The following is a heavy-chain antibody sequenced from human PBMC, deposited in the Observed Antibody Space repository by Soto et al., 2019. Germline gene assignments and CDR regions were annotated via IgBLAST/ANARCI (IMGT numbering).Heavy chain of an antibody. CDR3: AKDRGYGYRYDH. D-gene: IGHD3-16*02. Sequence: ASVKVSCKASGYTFNKYAMQWVRQAPGQRLEWMGWINAGNGNTKYSQKFQGRVTITRDTSASTAYMELSSLRSEDTATYYCAKDRGYGYRYDHWGQGTLVTVSS. J-gene: IGHJ4*02. CDR2: INAGNGNT. V-gene: IGHV1-3*01. CDR1: GYTFNKYA.